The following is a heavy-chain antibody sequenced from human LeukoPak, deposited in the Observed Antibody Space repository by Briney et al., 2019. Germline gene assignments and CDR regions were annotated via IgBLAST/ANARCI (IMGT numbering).Heavy chain of an antibody. J-gene: IGHJ4*02. Sequence: GGSLRLSCAASGFTVSSNYMSWVRQAPGRGLEWVSVIYSGGSTYYADSVKGRFTISRDNSKNTLYLQMNSLRAEDTAVNYCARDRIFGVLIKSFDYWGQGTLVTVSS. V-gene: IGHV3-53*05. D-gene: IGHD3-3*02. CDR3: ARDRIFGVLIKSFDY. CDR1: GFTVSSNY. CDR2: IYSGGST.